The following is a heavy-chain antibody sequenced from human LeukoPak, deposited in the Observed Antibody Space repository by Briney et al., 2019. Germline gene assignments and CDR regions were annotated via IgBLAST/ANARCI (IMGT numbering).Heavy chain of an antibody. Sequence: GASLKASCKASGYTFTTYYIHWMRQTPGQGFEWMGVSYPDAGTTDHGPRFRDRFVMTADTAMSTVYMELRSLTSKDTGVYYCVREFVGGTFDYWGQGALITVSA. D-gene: IGHD3-3*01. J-gene: IGHJ4*02. V-gene: IGHV1-46*01. CDR2: SYPDAGTT. CDR3: VREFVGGTFDY. CDR1: GYTFTTYY.